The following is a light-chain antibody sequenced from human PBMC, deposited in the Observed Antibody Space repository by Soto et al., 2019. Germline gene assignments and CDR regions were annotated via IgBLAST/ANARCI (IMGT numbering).Light chain of an antibody. J-gene: IGKJ1*01. Sequence: DIQMTPSPSSLSASVGDRVTITCRASQGIRNYLAWYQQKPGKVPKLLIYAASTLQSGVPSRFRGSGSGTEFTLTISSLQPEDGATYYCQKHNSAPRTFGQGTKVEIK. CDR1: QGIRNY. V-gene: IGKV1-27*01. CDR2: AAS. CDR3: QKHNSAPRT.